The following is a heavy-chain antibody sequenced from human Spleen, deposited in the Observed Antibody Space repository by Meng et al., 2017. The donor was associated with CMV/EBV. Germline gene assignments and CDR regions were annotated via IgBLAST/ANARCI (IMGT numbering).Heavy chain of an antibody. CDR3: ARTLGELSPIHFDY. V-gene: IGHV1-69*05. Sequence: AYGGTFSSYAISWVRQSPGQGLEWMGGIIPIFGTAHYAQKFQGRVTITTDESTSTAYMELSSLRSEDTAVYYCARTLGELSPIHFDYWGQGTLVTVSS. CDR2: IIPIFGTA. J-gene: IGHJ4*02. CDR1: GGTFSSYA. D-gene: IGHD3-16*02.